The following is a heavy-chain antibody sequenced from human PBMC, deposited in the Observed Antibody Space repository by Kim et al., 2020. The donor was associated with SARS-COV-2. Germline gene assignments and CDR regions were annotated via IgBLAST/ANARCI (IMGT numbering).Heavy chain of an antibody. D-gene: IGHD5-18*01. J-gene: IGHJ4*02. Sequence: SVKGRFTISRDNSKDTLYLQMNSLRAEDTAVYYCARDHLRSYGDKTWVDCWGQGTLVTVSS. V-gene: IGHV3-30*07. CDR3: ARDHLRSYGDKTWVDC.